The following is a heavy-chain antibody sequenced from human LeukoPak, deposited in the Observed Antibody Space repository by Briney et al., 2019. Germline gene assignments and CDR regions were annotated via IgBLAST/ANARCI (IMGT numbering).Heavy chain of an antibody. CDR3: ARDVGGSGWSFDY. J-gene: IGHJ4*02. V-gene: IGHV3-74*01. Sequence: GGSLRLSCAASGFTFSSYWMHWGRQAPGKGLGWVSRINSDGSSTSYADSVKGRFTISRDNAKNTLYLQMNSLRAEDTAVYYCARDVGGSGWSFDYWGREPWSPSLQ. CDR2: INSDGSST. CDR1: GFTFSSYW. D-gene: IGHD6-19*01.